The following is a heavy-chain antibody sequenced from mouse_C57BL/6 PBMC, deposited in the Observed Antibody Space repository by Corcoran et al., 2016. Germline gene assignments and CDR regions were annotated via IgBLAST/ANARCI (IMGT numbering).Heavy chain of an antibody. CDR2: INTYSGVP. J-gene: IGHJ4*01. D-gene: IGHD2-1*01. Sequence: QIQLVQSGPELKKPGETVKISCKASGYTFTTYGMSWVKQAPGKGLKWMGWINTYSGVPTYADDFKGRFAFSLETSASTAYLQINNLKNEDTATYFCARPYGNSAMDYWGQGTSVTVSS. CDR1: GYTFTTYG. CDR3: ARPYGNSAMDY. V-gene: IGHV9-3*01.